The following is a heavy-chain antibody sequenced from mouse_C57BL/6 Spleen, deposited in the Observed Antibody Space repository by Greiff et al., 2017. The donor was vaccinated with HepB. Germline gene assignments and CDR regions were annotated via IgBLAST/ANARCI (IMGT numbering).Heavy chain of an antibody. J-gene: IGHJ2*01. CDR1: GYSITSGYD. CDR2: ISYSGST. D-gene: IGHD1-1*01. CDR3: ARGPSLITPVGPYVDS. V-gene: IGHV3-1*01. Sequence: EVKLVESGPGMVKPSQSLSLTCTVTGYSITSGYDWHWIRHFPGNKLEWMGYISYSGSTNYNPSLKSRISITHDISKDHFFLKLNSVTTEDTATYYCARGPSLITPVGPYVDSWGQGTTLTDAS.